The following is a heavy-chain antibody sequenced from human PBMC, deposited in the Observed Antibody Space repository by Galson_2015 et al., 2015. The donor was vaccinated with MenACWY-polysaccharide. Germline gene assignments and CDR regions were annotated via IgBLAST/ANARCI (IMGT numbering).Heavy chain of an antibody. Sequence: SLRLGCAAAGFTFSIYGMYWVRQAPGQGLEFVSTIAGSGGGISYEDSVKGGFTISRDNSRNTLFLQMTSLRVEDTAVYYCVKDFGRQVFGPAHWGQGTLVTVSS. J-gene: IGHJ4*02. D-gene: IGHD2-21*01. CDR3: VKDFGRQVFGPAH. CDR2: IAGSGGGI. CDR1: GFTFSIYG. V-gene: IGHV3-64D*08.